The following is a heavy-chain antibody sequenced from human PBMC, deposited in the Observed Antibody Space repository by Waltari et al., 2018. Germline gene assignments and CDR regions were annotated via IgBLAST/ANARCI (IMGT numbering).Heavy chain of an antibody. CDR3: ARAPYDSSGRRLDP. J-gene: IGHJ5*02. V-gene: IGHV4-59*01. Sequence: QVQLQESGPGLVKPSETLSLTCTVSGGSISSYYWSWIRQPPGKGLEWIGYIYYSGSTNYNPSLKSRVTISVDTSKNQFSLKLSSVTAADTAVYYCARAPYDSSGRRLDPWGQGTLVTVSS. D-gene: IGHD3-22*01. CDR2: IYYSGST. CDR1: GGSISSYY.